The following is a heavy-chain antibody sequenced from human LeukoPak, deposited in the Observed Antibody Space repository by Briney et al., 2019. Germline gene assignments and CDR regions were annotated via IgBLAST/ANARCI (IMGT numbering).Heavy chain of an antibody. V-gene: IGHV3-48*04. D-gene: IGHD6-13*01. CDR3: ARGAYSSSWYADRPFDI. CDR2: SSSNANGN. Sequence: PGGSLRLSCAASGFTFSSFGMNWVRQAPGKGLEWVSYSSSNANGNFYADSVKGRFTISRDPAQNSLYLQMNSLRAEDTALYHCARGAYSSSWYADRPFDIWGQGTMVTVSS. CDR1: GFTFSSFG. J-gene: IGHJ3*02.